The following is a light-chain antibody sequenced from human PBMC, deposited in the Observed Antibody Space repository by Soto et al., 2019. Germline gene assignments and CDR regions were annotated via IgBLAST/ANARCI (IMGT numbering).Light chain of an antibody. CDR3: QEYDNWLTWT. Sequence: EVVLTQSPATLSLSPGGSATLSCRASQSVSSYLAWYQQRPGQALRLLIYGASTRATGIPARFSGSGSGTEFTLTISSLQPEDFAVYYCQEYDNWLTWTFGQGTKVDI. J-gene: IGKJ1*01. CDR1: QSVSSY. CDR2: GAS. V-gene: IGKV3D-15*01.